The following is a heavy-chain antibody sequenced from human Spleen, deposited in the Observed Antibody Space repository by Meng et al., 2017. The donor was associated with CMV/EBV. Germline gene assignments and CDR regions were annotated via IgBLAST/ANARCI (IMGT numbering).Heavy chain of an antibody. Sequence: GGSLRLSCAASGFTFSSYAMHWVRQAPGKGLEWVAVISYDGSNKYYADSVKGRFTISRDNSKNTLYLQMNSLRAEDTAVYYCARSTYRYDNWFDPWGQGTLVTVSS. V-gene: IGHV3-30-3*01. CDR1: GFTFSSYA. J-gene: IGHJ5*02. CDR2: ISYDGSNK. D-gene: IGHD5-18*01. CDR3: ARSTYRYDNWFDP.